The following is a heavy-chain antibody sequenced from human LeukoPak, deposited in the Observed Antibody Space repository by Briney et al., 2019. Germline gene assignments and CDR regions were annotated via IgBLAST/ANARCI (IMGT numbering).Heavy chain of an antibody. D-gene: IGHD6-13*01. CDR2: ISYDGSNK. J-gene: IGHJ4*02. Sequence: PGGSLRLSCAASGFTFSSYGMHWVRQAPGKGLEWVAVISYDGSNKYYADSVKGRFTISRDNSKNTLYLQMNSLRAEDTAVYYCAKFSSSSWSPGGGSFDYWGQETLVTVSS. CDR1: GFTFSSYG. V-gene: IGHV3-30*18. CDR3: AKFSSSSWSPGGGSFDY.